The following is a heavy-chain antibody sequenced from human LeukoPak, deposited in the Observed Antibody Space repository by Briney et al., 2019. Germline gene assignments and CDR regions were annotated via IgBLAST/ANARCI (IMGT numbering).Heavy chain of an antibody. CDR3: ARLGYYGSGSSLLH. CDR1: GGSFSGCY. Sequence: SETLSLTCAVYGGSFSGCYWSWIRQPPGKGLEWIGEINHSGSTNYNPSLKSRVTISVDTSKNQFSLKLSSVTAADTAVYYCARLGYYGSGSSLLHWGQGTLVTVSS. CDR2: INHSGST. V-gene: IGHV4-34*01. D-gene: IGHD3-10*01. J-gene: IGHJ4*02.